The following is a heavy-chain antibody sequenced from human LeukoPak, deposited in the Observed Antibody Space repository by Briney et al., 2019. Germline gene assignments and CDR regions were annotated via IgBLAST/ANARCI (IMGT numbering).Heavy chain of an antibody. Sequence: GGSLKISCKGSGYSFTSYWIGWVRQMPGKGLEWMGIIYPGDSDTRYSPSFQGQVTISADKSISTAYLQWSSLKASDTAMYYCATRASALGWYFDLWGRGTLVTVSS. CDR3: ATRASALGWYFDL. CDR1: GYSFTSYW. CDR2: IYPGDSDT. D-gene: IGHD1-26*01. V-gene: IGHV5-51*01. J-gene: IGHJ2*01.